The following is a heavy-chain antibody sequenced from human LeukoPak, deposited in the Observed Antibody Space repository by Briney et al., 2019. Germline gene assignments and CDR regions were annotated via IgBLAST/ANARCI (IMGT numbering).Heavy chain of an antibody. CDR3: ARESRRAHDY. J-gene: IGHJ4*02. CDR2: IDLDGSKT. CDR1: GFTIRNYW. Sequence: GGSLRLSCSASGFTIRNYWMTWVRQAPGKGLVWVSLIDLDGSKTYYADSVKGRFTISRDNAKNTLYLQMNSLRGDDTAVYYCARESRRAHDYWGQGTLVTVSS. V-gene: IGHV3-74*01.